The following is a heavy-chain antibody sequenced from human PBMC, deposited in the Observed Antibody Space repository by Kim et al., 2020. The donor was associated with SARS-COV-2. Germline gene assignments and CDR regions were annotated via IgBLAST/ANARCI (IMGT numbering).Heavy chain of an antibody. Sequence: SETLSLTCIASGGSISNNYWSWIRQPPGKGLEWIANIYYSGSTNYNPSLKSRVTISVDTSKNKLSLKLTSVTAADTAVYYCATRRVGSTSFHDLDLWG. CDR3: ATRRVGSTSFHDLDL. J-gene: IGHJ2*01. D-gene: IGHD3-10*01. CDR2: IYYSGST. CDR1: GGSISNNY. V-gene: IGHV4-59*08.